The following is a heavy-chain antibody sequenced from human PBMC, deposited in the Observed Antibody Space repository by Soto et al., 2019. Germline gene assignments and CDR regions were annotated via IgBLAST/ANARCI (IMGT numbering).Heavy chain of an antibody. CDR1: GGSISCYY. D-gene: IGHD6-19*01. CDR2: IYTGGST. CDR3: ARDHLVAGNFDS. Sequence: PSETLSLTCTVSGGSISCYYWSWIRQPAGKGLEWIGRIYTGGSTNYNPSLKSRVTMSIDTSKNQFSLKLSSVTAADTAVYYCARDHLVAGNFDSWGQGTLVTVSS. V-gene: IGHV4-4*07. J-gene: IGHJ4*02.